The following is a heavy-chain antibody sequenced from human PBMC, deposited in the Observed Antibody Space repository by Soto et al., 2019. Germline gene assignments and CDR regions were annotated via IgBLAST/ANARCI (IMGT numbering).Heavy chain of an antibody. V-gene: IGHV4-4*07. D-gene: IGHD6-6*01. J-gene: IGHJ6*02. Sequence: SETLSLTCTVSGGSISSYYWSWIRQPAGKGLEWIGRIYTSGSTNYNPSLKSRVTMSVDTSKNQFSLKLSSVTAADTAVYYCARDRPTSSIAARLWNSYYYGMDVWGQGTTVTVAS. CDR3: ARDRPTSSIAARLWNSYYYGMDV. CDR1: GGSISSYY. CDR2: IYTSGST.